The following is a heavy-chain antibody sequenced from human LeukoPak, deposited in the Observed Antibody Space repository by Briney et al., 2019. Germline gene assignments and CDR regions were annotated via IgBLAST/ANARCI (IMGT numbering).Heavy chain of an antibody. CDR2: IISNTATT. CDR3: ARDKHYDFWSGSADY. D-gene: IGHD3-3*01. Sequence: ASVKVSCKASGGTFSRYAVSWVRQAPGQGLEWMGGIISNTATTRYAQRFQGRVTVTADESTSTAYMELSSLRSEDTAVYYCARDKHYDFWSGSADYWGQGTLVTVSS. J-gene: IGHJ4*02. CDR1: GGTFSRYA. V-gene: IGHV1-69*13.